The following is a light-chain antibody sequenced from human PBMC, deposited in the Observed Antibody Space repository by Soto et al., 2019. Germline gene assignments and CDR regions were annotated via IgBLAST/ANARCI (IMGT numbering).Light chain of an antibody. V-gene: IGKV3-15*01. J-gene: IGKJ1*01. CDR3: QQYNSWPRT. CDR1: QTVGSN. Sequence: EIAMTQSPATLSVSPGESITISCRASQTVGSNLAWYQQKPGQAPRLLIYTTSSRATSVPAKFSGSGSGTECTLTIDSRQSEDFVLYYCQQYNSWPRTFGQGTKVDIK. CDR2: TTS.